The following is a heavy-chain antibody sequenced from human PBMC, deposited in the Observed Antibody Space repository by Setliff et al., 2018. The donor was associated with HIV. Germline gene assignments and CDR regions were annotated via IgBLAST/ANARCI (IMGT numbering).Heavy chain of an antibody. CDR3: ARLSRDGYNGGGWFDP. CDR2: ISAYNGNT. CDR1: GYTFTSYG. J-gene: IGHJ5*02. D-gene: IGHD2-21*01. Sequence: GASVKVSCKASGYTFTSYGISWVRQAPGQGLEWMGWISAYNGNTNYAQKLQGRVTMTTDTSTSTAYMELRSPRSDDTAVYYCARLSRDGYNGGGWFDPWGQGTLVTVPQ. V-gene: IGHV1-18*01.